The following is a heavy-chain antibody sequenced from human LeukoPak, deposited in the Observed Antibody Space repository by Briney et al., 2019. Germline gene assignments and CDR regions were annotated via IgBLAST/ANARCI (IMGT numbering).Heavy chain of an antibody. D-gene: IGHD4-11*01. CDR1: GDTFSSYA. J-gene: IGHJ6*04. V-gene: IGHV1-69*06. Sequence: SVKVSCKASGDTFSSYAISWVRQAPGQGLEWMGGIIPIFGTASYAQKFQGRVTITADKSTSTAYMELRSLRSEDTAVYYCAREGGDVRTTYYYYGMDVWGKGTTVTVSS. CDR3: AREGGDVRTTYYYYGMDV. CDR2: IIPIFGTA.